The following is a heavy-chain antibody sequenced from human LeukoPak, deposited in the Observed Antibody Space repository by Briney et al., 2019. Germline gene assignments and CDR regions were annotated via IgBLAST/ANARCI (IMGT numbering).Heavy chain of an antibody. D-gene: IGHD2-8*01. Sequence: ASVKVSCKASGYSFTFYYIHWVRQAPGQGLEWMGIINPSGGSTDYAQKFQGRVTVTRDTSTSTVYMELSSLRSEDTAIYYCARPLAPVMLNAFDIWGPGTMVTVSS. CDR3: ARPLAPVMLNAFDI. J-gene: IGHJ3*02. V-gene: IGHV1-46*01. CDR2: INPSGGST. CDR1: GYSFTFYY.